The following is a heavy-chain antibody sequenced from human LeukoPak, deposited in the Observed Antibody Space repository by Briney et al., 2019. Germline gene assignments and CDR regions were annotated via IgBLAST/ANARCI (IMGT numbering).Heavy chain of an antibody. CDR1: GFTFSSYS. CDR2: ISSSSSYI. V-gene: IGHV3-21*01. J-gene: IGHJ4*02. D-gene: IGHD3-22*01. CDR3: AREGGYDSSELNGNYFDY. Sequence: PGGSLRLSCAASGFTFSSYSMNWVRQAPGKGLEWVSSISSSSSYIYYADSVKGRFTISRDNAKNSLYLQMNSLRAEDTAVYYCAREGGYDSSELNGNYFDYWGQGTLVTVSS.